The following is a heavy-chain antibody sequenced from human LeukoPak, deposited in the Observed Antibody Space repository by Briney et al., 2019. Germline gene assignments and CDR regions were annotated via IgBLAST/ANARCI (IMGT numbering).Heavy chain of an antibody. D-gene: IGHD6-19*01. J-gene: IGHJ5*02. Sequence: SETLSLTCAVYGGAFNDYYWTWFRQPPGKGLEWMGYIYYTGSTNYNPSLKSRVTMSVDTSKNQFSLKLSSVTAADTAVYYCARSRGSGYNWFDPWGQGTLVTVSS. V-gene: IGHV4-34*11. CDR2: IYYTGST. CDR3: ARSRGSGYNWFDP. CDR1: GGAFNDYY.